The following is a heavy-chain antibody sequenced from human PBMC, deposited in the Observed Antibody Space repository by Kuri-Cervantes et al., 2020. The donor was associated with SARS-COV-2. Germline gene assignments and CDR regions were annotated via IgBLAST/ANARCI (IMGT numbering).Heavy chain of an antibody. D-gene: IGHD5-12*01. V-gene: IGHV3-21*01. CDR2: ISSSSSYI. CDR3: ARTINQGDSGYETLYYYMVV. J-gene: IGHJ6*03. Sequence: GGSLRLSCAASGFTFSSYSMNWVRQAPGKGLEWVSSISSSSSYIYYADSVKGRFTISRDNAKNSLYLQMNSLRAEDTAVYYCARTINQGDSGYETLYYYMVVWGKGTTVTVSS. CDR1: GFTFSSYS.